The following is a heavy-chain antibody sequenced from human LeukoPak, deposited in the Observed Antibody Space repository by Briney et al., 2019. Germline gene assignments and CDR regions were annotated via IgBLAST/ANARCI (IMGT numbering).Heavy chain of an antibody. CDR1: GYSFTDYD. J-gene: IGHJ4*02. CDR3: ARAGHYRFDY. CDR2: VSIYNDNT. V-gene: IGHV1-18*01. Sequence: ASVEVSCKASGYSFTDYDFSWVRQAPGQGLEWLGWVSIYNDNTNYAREFPDRITITTDISTSTTYMELKSLTSDGTAVYFCARAGHYRFDYWGQGSLVTVSS. D-gene: IGHD3-3*01.